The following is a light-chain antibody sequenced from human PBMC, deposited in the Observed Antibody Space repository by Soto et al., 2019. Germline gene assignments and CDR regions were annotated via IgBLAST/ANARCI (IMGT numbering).Light chain of an antibody. CDR1: SSSIGSNS. J-gene: IGLJ1*01. CDR3: ATWDDSLSGYV. Sequence: QSVRTQPPSASGTPGQRVTISCSGSSSSIGSNSVYWYQHLPGTAPQLLIYDNSQRPSGVPDRFSGSKSGTSASLAISGLRSEDEADYYCATWDDSLSGYVFGTGTKVTVL. CDR2: DNS. V-gene: IGLV1-47*02.